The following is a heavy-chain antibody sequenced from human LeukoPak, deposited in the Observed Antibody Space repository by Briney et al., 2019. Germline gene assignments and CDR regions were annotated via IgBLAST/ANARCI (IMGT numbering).Heavy chain of an antibody. V-gene: IGHV4-61*08. CDR1: GGSISSGGYY. J-gene: IGHJ6*03. Sequence: SETLSLTCTVSGGSISSGGYYWSWIRQPPGKGLEWIGYIYYSGSTNYNPSLKSRVTISVDTSKNQFSLKLSSVTAADTAVYYCARSGIVTGVYYYMDVWGKGTTVTVSS. CDR3: ARSGIVTGVYYYMDV. D-gene: IGHD3-22*01. CDR2: IYYSGST.